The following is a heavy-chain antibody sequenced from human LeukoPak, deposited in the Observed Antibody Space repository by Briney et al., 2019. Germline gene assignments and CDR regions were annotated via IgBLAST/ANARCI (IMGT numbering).Heavy chain of an antibody. CDR3: ARHVLHYYYYYYMDV. CDR2: IYYSGST. Sequence: SETLSLTSTVSGGSISSSSYYWGWIRQPPGKGLEWIGSIYYSGSTYYNPSLKSRVTISVDTSKNQFSLKLSSVTAADTAVYYCARHVLHYYYYYYMDVWGKGTTVTLSS. J-gene: IGHJ6*03. CDR1: GGSISSSSYY. V-gene: IGHV4-39*01.